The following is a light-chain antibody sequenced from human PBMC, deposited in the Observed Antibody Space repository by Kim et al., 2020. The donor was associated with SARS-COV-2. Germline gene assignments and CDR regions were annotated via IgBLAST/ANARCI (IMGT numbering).Light chain of an antibody. Sequence: SASVGDRVTITCRASQSISTYLNWYQQKPGKAPKSLIYSISTLQLEVPSRFSGSGSGTNFTLTISSLQPEDFATYYCHQYRTYPHTFGQGTKLEI. J-gene: IGKJ2*01. CDR3: HQYRTYPHT. V-gene: IGKV1-16*01. CDR2: SIS. CDR1: QSISTY.